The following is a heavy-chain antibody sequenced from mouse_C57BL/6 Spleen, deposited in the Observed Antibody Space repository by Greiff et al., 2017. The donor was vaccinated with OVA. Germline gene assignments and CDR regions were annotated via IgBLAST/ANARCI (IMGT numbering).Heavy chain of an antibody. J-gene: IGHJ3*01. CDR1: GFTFSSYG. CDR2: ISSGGSYT. CDR3: ASWGSRVAY. V-gene: IGHV5-6*01. D-gene: IGHD1-1*01. Sequence: EVQVVESGGDLVKPGGSLKLSCAASGFTFSSYGMSWVRQTPDKRLEWVATISSGGSYTYYPDSVKGRFTISRDNAKNTLYLQMSSLKSEETAMYYCASWGSRVAYWGQGTLVTVSA.